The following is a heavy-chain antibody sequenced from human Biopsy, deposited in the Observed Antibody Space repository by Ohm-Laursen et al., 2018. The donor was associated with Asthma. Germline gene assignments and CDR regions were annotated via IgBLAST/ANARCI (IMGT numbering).Heavy chain of an antibody. J-gene: IGHJ4*02. Sequence: LSLTCAVSYGSITSGGYYWTWIRQHPGKGLEWIGFIYYSGSTYYNPSLKSRVSISIDTSKNQFSLKLSSVTAADTAVYYCARAQDYYDSRGYYRSFDYWGQGTLVTVSS. D-gene: IGHD3-22*01. CDR3: ARAQDYYDSRGYYRSFDY. CDR2: IYYSGST. CDR1: YGSITSGGYY. V-gene: IGHV4-31*11.